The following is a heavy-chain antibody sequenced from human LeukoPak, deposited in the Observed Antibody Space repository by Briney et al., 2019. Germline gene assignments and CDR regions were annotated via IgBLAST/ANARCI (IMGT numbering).Heavy chain of an antibody. D-gene: IGHD3-22*01. J-gene: IGHJ5*02. CDR2: INPNSGGT. Sequence: ASVKVSCKASGYTFTGYYMHWVRQAPGQGLEWMGWINPNSGGTNYAQKFQGRVTISRDMSTSTAYMELSSLRSEDTAVYYCAAQVNYHDSTVWDPWGQGTLVTVSS. CDR1: GYTFTGYY. CDR3: AAQVNYHDSTVWDP. V-gene: IGHV1-2*02.